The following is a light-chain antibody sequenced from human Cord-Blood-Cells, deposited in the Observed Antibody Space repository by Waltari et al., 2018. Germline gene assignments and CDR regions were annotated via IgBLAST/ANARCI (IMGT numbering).Light chain of an antibody. V-gene: IGLV4-69*01. J-gene: IGLJ3*02. CDR2: LNSDGSH. CDR1: SGHSSYA. Sequence: QLVLTQSPSASASLRASVKLTCTLRSGHSSYAIAWHQQQPEKGPRYLMKLNSDGSHSKGDGIPDRFSGSSSGAERYLTISSLQSEDEADYYCQTWGTGIRVFGGGTKLTVL. CDR3: QTWGTGIRV.